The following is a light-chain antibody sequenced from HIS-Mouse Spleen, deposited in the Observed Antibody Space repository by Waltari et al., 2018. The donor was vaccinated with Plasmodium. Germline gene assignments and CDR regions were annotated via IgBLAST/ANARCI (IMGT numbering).Light chain of an antibody. CDR1: SSDVGGYNY. V-gene: IGLV2-11*01. Sequence: QSALTQPRSVSGSPGQSVTISCTGTSSDVGGYNYVSWYQQHPGKAPKLMIYDVSKRPSGVPALCSGSKSGNTDSLTISGLQAEDEADYYCCSDAGSYTWVFGGGTKLTVL. J-gene: IGLJ2*01. CDR3: CSDAGSYTWV. CDR2: DVS.